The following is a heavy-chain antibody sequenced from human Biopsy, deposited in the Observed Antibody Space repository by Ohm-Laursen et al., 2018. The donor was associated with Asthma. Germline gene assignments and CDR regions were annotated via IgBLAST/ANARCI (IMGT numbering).Heavy chain of an antibody. CDR3: ARCQVGYSSGWSLLLKKIYYSGMDV. CDR2: VIPLLDTG. D-gene: IGHD6-19*01. V-gene: IGHV1-69*01. CDR1: GDTFRTSA. Sequence: GSSVKVSCKTSGDTFRTSAFSWVRQAPGQGLEWMGGVIPLLDTGDYAQKFQGRVTITADESTSTCYMELRSLRSEDTAIYYCARCQVGYSSGWSLLLKKIYYSGMDVWGQGTAVTVSS. J-gene: IGHJ6*02.